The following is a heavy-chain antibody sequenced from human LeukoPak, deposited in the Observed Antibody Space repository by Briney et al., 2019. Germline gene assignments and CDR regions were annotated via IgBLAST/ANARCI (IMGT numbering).Heavy chain of an antibody. D-gene: IGHD4-17*01. J-gene: IGHJ3*02. V-gene: IGHV1-58*02. CDR1: GFTFTSSA. CDR2: IVVGSGNT. Sequence: ASVKVSCKASGFTFTSSAMQWVRQARGQRLEWIGWIVVGSGNTNYAQNFQERVTITRDMSTSTAYMELSSLRSEDTAVYYCAAVGGTTVTTVFAFDIWGQGTMVTVSS. CDR3: AAVGGTTVTTVFAFDI.